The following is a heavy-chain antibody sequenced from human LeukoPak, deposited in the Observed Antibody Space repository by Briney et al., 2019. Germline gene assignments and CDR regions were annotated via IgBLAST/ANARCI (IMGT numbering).Heavy chain of an antibody. CDR1: GGSFSGYY. J-gene: IGHJ4*02. V-gene: IGHV3-11*01. CDR2: ISNSGSSM. D-gene: IGHD1-1*01. CDR3: ARETGTTFYDY. Sequence: LSLTCAVYGGSFSGYYWSRIRQAPGKGLEWVSYISNSGSSMDYADSVKGRFTISRDNAKNSLYLQMNSLRAEDTAVYYCARETGTTFYDYWGQGTLVTVSS.